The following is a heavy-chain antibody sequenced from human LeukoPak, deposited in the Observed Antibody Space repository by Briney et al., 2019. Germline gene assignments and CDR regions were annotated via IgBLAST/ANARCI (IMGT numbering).Heavy chain of an antibody. V-gene: IGHV4-61*01. J-gene: IGHJ3*02. D-gene: IGHD4-23*01. CDR1: GGSVSTGSYH. CDR2: IFYSGNT. Sequence: SETLSLTCTVSGGSVSTGSYHWSWIRQPPGKGLEWIGHIFYSGNTNYNPSLKSRVTISVDTSKNQFSLKLSSVTAADTAVYYCARDRLGGNRGGYAFDMWGQGTLVTVSS. CDR3: ARDRLGGNRGGYAFDM.